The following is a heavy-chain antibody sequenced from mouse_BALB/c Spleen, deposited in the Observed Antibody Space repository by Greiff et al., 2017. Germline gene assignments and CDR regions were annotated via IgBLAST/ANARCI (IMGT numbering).Heavy chain of an antibody. CDR3: ARYYYGSSYYYAMDY. CDR1: GDSITSGY. J-gene: IGHJ4*01. D-gene: IGHD1-1*01. CDR2: ISYSGST. V-gene: IGHV3-8*02. Sequence: DVKLQESGPSLVKPSQTLSLTCSVTGDSITSGYWNWIRKFPGNKLEYMGYISYSGSTYYNPSLKSRISITRDTSKNQYYLQLNSVTTEDTATYYCARYYYGSSYYYAMDYWGQGTSVTVSS.